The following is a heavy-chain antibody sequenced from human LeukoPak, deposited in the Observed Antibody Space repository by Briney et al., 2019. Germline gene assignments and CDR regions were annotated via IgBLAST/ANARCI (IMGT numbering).Heavy chain of an antibody. CDR1: GYRFNVYW. V-gene: IGHV5-51*01. Sequence: GESLKISCQGSGYRFNVYWIAWVRQTPGKGLEWMGIIYPGDSDTRYSPSFQGQVTISADKSISTAYLQWSSLKASDTAMYYCARGRCSSTSCTPDFDYWGQGTLVTVSS. CDR3: ARGRCSSTSCTPDFDY. CDR2: IYPGDSDT. D-gene: IGHD2-2*01. J-gene: IGHJ4*02.